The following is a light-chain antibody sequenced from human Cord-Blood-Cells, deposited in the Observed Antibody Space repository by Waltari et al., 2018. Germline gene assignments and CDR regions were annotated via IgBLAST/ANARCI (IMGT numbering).Light chain of an antibody. Sequence: QSALTPPASVSGSPGQSITISCTGTSSDVGSYNLVSWYQQHPGKAPKLMMYEGSKRPSGFSKRFYGSNSGNTASLTITGRRAEEEADYYCCSYAGDSTWVYGGGTNLTVL. V-gene: IGLV2-23*01. CDR2: EGS. J-gene: IGLJ3*02. CDR3: CSYAGDSTWV. CDR1: SSDVGSYNL.